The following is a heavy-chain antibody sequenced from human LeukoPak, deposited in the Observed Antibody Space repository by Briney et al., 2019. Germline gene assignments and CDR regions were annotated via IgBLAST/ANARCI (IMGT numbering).Heavy chain of an antibody. J-gene: IGHJ4*02. Sequence: PGGSLRLSWAASGFALSSFAMSWVRQAPGKGLEWVSTISGSGGSTYSADSVKGRFTISRDNFKNTLYLQMNSLRAEDTAVYYCASAGYNTYWGRGTLVTVSS. CDR1: GFALSSFA. V-gene: IGHV3-23*01. CDR2: ISGSGGST. D-gene: IGHD1-14*01. CDR3: ASAGYNTY.